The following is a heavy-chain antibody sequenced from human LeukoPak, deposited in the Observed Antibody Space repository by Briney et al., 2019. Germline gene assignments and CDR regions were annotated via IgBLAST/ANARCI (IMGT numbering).Heavy chain of an antibody. Sequence: PGGSLRLSCAASGFTFSSYGMHWVRQAPGKGLEWVSYISSSGSTLYYTDSVKGRFTISRDKAKNSLYLQMNSLRAEDTAVYYCARFKSSSSWGLDYYYYMDVWGKGTTVTISS. CDR3: ARFKSSSSWGLDYYYYMDV. CDR2: ISSSGSTL. D-gene: IGHD6-13*01. CDR1: GFTFSSYG. J-gene: IGHJ6*03. V-gene: IGHV3-48*01.